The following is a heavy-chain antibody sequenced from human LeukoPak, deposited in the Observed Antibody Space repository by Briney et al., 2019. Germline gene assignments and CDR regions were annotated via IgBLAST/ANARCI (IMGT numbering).Heavy chain of an antibody. CDR1: GGSISSGGYY. V-gene: IGHV4-31*03. CDR2: IYYSGST. D-gene: IGHD4-17*01. Sequence: PSETLSLTCTVSGGSISSGGYYWSWIRQHPGKGLEWIGYIYYSGSTYYNPSLKSRVTISVDTSKNQFPLKLSSVTAADTAVYYCARSSGGYGDYLHFDYWGQGTLVTVSS. CDR3: ARSSGGYGDYLHFDY. J-gene: IGHJ4*02.